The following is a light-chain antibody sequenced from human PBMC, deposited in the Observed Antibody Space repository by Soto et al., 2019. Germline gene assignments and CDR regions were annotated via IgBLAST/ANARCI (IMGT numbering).Light chain of an antibody. CDR3: QQSYNIPFT. J-gene: IGKJ3*01. Sequence: DIPMTQSPSSLAASVGERVTITCRASQNIHSFLNWYQQKPGKAPQVLIYGGSALQSGVPSRFSGSGSGTDFTLTISSLQPEDCASDFCQQSYNIPFTFGPGTRVDI. V-gene: IGKV1-39*01. CDR1: QNIHSF. CDR2: GGS.